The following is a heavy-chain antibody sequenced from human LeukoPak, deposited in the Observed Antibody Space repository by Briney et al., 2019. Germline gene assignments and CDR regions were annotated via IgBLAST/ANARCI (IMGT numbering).Heavy chain of an antibody. D-gene: IGHD2-2*01. V-gene: IGHV4-34*01. CDR1: GGSLSGYY. J-gene: IGHJ4*02. Sequence: SETLSLTCAVYGGSLSGYYWSWIRQPPGKGLEWIGEINHSGSTNYNPSLKSRVTISVDTSKNQFSLKLSSVTAADTAVYYCARGPGDIVVVPAAKRGTIFGVMGDYWGQGTLVTVSS. CDR3: ARGPGDIVVVPAAKRGTIFGVMGDY. CDR2: INHSGST.